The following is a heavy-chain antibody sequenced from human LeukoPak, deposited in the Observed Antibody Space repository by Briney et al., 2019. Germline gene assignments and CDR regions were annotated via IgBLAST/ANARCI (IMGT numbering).Heavy chain of an antibody. CDR1: GLTFSSYS. V-gene: IGHV3-21*01. Sequence: GGSLRLSCAASGLTFSSYSMNWVRQAPGKGLEWVSSISSSSNYIYYADSVKGRFTISRDNAKNSLYLQMNSLRAEDTAVYYCAKDQLTGFGELFGYWGQGTLVTVSS. CDR2: ISSSSNYI. D-gene: IGHD3-10*01. J-gene: IGHJ4*02. CDR3: AKDQLTGFGELFGY.